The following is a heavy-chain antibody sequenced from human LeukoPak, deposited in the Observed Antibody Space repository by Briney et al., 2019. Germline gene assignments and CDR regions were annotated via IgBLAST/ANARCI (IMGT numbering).Heavy chain of an antibody. J-gene: IGHJ4*02. V-gene: IGHV6-1*01. CDR1: GDSVSSNSAA. CDR2: TYYRSKWYN. CDR3: SRELPWGPSDY. D-gene: IGHD7-27*01. Sequence: SQTLSLTCGISGDSVSSNSAAWGWIRQSPSRGLEWLGRTYYRSKWYNDYAVSMKSRININPDTSKNQFSLQVNSVTPEDTAVYYCSRELPWGPSDYWGLGTLVTVSS.